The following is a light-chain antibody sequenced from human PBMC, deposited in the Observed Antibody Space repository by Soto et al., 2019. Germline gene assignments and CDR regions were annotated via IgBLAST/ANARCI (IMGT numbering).Light chain of an antibody. V-gene: IGKV1-5*03. J-gene: IGKJ1*01. Sequence: DIRMTQSHSTLSASVGDRVTITCLASQRISNWLAWYQQKPGKAPNLLIYKASILESGAPSRLSGRRSGTEFTLTISCLQPDEHATYHCQQYHSYPRTFGQGTKVDIK. CDR1: QRISNW. CDR2: KAS. CDR3: QQYHSYPRT.